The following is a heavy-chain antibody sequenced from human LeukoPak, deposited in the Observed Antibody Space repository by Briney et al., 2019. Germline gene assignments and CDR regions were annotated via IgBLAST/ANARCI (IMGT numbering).Heavy chain of an antibody. V-gene: IGHV1-24*01. CDR2: SDPQQT. Sequence: GASVKVSCKVSGYTLTQLSIHWVRQAPGKGLEWLGSSDPQQTIYAQNFQGRVTMTEDTSTDTTFLDLSSLTSNDTAVYYCATILYGYGLDFWGKGTTVTVSS. J-gene: IGHJ6*04. D-gene: IGHD2/OR15-2a*01. CDR3: ATILYGYGLDF. CDR1: GYTLTQLS.